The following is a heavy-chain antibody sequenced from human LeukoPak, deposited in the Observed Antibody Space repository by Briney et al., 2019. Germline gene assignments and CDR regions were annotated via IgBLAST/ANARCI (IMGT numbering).Heavy chain of an antibody. CDR2: ISSSSSYI. V-gene: IGHV3-21*01. J-gene: IGHJ3*02. CDR3: ARLTGNDAFDI. D-gene: IGHD7-27*01. CDR1: GFTFSSYS. Sequence: KTGGSLRLSCAASGFTFSSYSMNWVRQAPGKGLEWVSSISSSSSYIYYADSVEGRFTISRDNAKNSLYLQMNSLRAEDTAVYYCARLTGNDAFDIWGQGTMVTVSS.